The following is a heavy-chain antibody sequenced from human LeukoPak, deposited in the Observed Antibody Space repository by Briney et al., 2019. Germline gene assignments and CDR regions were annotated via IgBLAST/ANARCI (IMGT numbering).Heavy chain of an antibody. CDR3: ARVQTKPRYCSGGSCYWFDP. D-gene: IGHD2-15*01. Sequence: SVTVSCKASGCTFTGYYMHWVRQAPAQGLEWMGWINHNSGGTNYAQKFQGRVTMTRHTSISTAYMELSRLRSDDTAVYYCARVQTKPRYCSGGSCYWFDPWGQGTLVTVSS. J-gene: IGHJ5*02. CDR2: INHNSGGT. CDR1: GCTFTGYY. V-gene: IGHV1-2*02.